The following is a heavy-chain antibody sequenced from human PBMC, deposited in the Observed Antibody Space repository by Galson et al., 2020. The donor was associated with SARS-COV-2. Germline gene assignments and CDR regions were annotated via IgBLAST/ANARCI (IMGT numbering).Heavy chain of an antibody. D-gene: IGHD2-2*01. V-gene: IGHV4-34*01. CDR1: GGSFSGYY. J-gene: IGHJ6*02. Sequence: SQASETLSLTCAVYGGSFSGYYWSWIRQPPGKGLEWIGEINHSGSTNYNPSLKSRVTISVDTSKNQFSLKLSSVTAADTAVYYCARGQGVVVPAANSGAENYYYYYGMDVWGQGTTVTVSS. CDR2: INHSGST. CDR3: ARGQGVVVPAANSGAENYYYYYGMDV.